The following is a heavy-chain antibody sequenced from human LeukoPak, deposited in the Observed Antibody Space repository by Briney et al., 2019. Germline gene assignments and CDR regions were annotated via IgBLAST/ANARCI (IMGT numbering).Heavy chain of an antibody. Sequence: PSETPSLTCTVSGGSISSGDYYWSWIRQPPGKGLEWIGYIYYSGSTYYNPSLKSRVTISVDTSKNQFSLKLSSVTAADTAVYYCARESNIRFLEWLLHYWGQGTLVTVSS. CDR2: IYYSGST. J-gene: IGHJ4*02. D-gene: IGHD3-3*01. CDR3: ARESNIRFLEWLLHY. CDR1: GGSISSGDYY. V-gene: IGHV4-30-4*08.